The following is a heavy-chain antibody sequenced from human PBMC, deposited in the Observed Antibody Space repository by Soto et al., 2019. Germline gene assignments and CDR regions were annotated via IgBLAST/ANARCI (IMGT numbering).Heavy chain of an antibody. CDR2: ISSSSSTI. D-gene: IGHD3-3*01. Sequence: PGGSLRLSCAASGFTFSSYSMNWVRQAPGKGLEWVSYISSSSSTIYYADSVKGRFTISRDNAKNSLYLQMNSLRAEDTAVYYCARDLHYDFWSGYYTPPLDAFDIWGQGTMVTVSS. CDR3: ARDLHYDFWSGYYTPPLDAFDI. CDR1: GFTFSSYS. J-gene: IGHJ3*02. V-gene: IGHV3-48*01.